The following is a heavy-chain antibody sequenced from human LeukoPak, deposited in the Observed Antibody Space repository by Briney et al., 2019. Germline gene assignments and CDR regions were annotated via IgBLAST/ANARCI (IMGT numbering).Heavy chain of an antibody. CDR2: IYYSGST. D-gene: IGHD6-13*01. CDR1: GGSISSSSYY. Sequence: SETLSLTCTVSGGSISSSSYYWGWIHRPPGKGLEWIGSIYYSGSTYYNPSLKSRVTISVDTSKNQFSLKLSSVTAADTAVYYCARNDIAAAGGAFDIWGQGTMVTVSS. V-gene: IGHV4-39*01. J-gene: IGHJ3*02. CDR3: ARNDIAAAGGAFDI.